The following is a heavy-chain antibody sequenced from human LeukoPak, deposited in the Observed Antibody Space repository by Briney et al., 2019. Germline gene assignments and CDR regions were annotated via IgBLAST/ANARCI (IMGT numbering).Heavy chain of an antibody. CDR2: INSDGSST. CDR1: GFTFSSYW. V-gene: IGHV3-74*01. CDR3: ARESYCGGDCYPKRGYYIDV. J-gene: IGHJ6*03. Sequence: GGSLRLSCAASGFTFSSYWMHWVRQAPGKGLVWVSRINSDGSSTSYADSVKGRFTISRDNAKSSLYLQMDSLRAEDTAVYYCARESYCGGDCYPKRGYYIDVWGKGTTVIVSS. D-gene: IGHD2-21*02.